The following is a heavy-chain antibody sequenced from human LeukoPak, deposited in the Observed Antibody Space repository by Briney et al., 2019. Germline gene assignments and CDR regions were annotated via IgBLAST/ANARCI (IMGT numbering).Heavy chain of an antibody. J-gene: IGHJ3*02. D-gene: IGHD3-22*01. CDR2: IRYDGSNK. CDR3: AKDLTDYYDSSGAI. CDR1: GFTFSSYG. V-gene: IGHV3-30*02. Sequence: GGSLRLSCSASGFTFSSYGMHWVRQAPGKGLEWVAFIRYDGSNKYYADSVKGRFTISRDNSKNTLYLQMNSLRAEDTAVYYCAKDLTDYYDSSGAIWGQGTMVTVSS.